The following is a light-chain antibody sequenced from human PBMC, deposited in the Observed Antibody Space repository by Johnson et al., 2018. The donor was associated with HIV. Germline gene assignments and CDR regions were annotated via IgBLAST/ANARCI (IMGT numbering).Light chain of an antibody. V-gene: IGLV1-51*02. CDR2: ENN. Sequence: QSVLTQPPSVSAAPGQKVTISCSGSSSNIGNNYVSWYQQLPGTAPKLLIYENNKRPSGIPDRFSGSKYGTSATLGITGLQTGDEADYYCGTWDSSLSAGQGVFGTGTKVTVL. CDR1: SSNIGNNY. CDR3: GTWDSSLSAGQGV. J-gene: IGLJ1*01.